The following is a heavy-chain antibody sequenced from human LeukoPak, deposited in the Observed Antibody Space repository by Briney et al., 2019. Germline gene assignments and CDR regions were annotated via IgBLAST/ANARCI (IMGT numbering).Heavy chain of an antibody. D-gene: IGHD3-3*01. Sequence: SETLSLTCAVSGGSISSGGYSWSWIRQPPGKGLEWIEYIYHSGSTYYNPSLKSRVTISVDRSKNQFSLKLSSVTAADTAVYYCASSGFYTAKLDYWGQGTLVTVSS. CDR1: GGSISSGGYS. J-gene: IGHJ4*02. V-gene: IGHV4-30-2*01. CDR3: ASSGFYTAKLDY. CDR2: IYHSGST.